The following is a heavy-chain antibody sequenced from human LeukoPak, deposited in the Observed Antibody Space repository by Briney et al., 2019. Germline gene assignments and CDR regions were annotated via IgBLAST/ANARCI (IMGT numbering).Heavy chain of an antibody. CDR2: ISGSGSST. Sequence: GGSLRLSCAASGFTFSSYAMSWVRQAPGKGLEWVSGISGSGSSTSSADSVRGRFTISRDNSKNTLYLQMDSLRAEDTAVYYCAKVRYAGYYFDSWGQGTLVTVSS. D-gene: IGHD2-2*01. CDR1: GFTFSSYA. J-gene: IGHJ4*02. CDR3: AKVRYAGYYFDS. V-gene: IGHV3-23*01.